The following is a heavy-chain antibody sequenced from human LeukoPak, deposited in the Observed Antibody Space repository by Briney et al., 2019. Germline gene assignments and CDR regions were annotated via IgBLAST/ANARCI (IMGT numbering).Heavy chain of an antibody. CDR1: GYTFTGYY. J-gene: IGHJ5*02. CDR2: INPSSGGT. D-gene: IGHD1-7*01. V-gene: IGHV1-2*02. Sequence: ASVKVSCKASGYTFTGYYMHWVRQAPGQGLEWMGWINPSSGGTNYAQKLQGRVTMTTDTSTSTAYMELRSLRSDDTAVYYCARSGSWNSDWFDPWGQGTLVTVSS. CDR3: ARSGSWNSDWFDP.